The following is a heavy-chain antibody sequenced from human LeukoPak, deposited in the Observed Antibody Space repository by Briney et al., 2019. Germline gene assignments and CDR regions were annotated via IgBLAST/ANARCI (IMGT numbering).Heavy chain of an antibody. CDR3: GTGSAFDI. D-gene: IGHD7-27*01. CDR2: IKSKTEGVTT. V-gene: IGHV3-15*01. J-gene: IGHJ3*02. Sequence: GSPWVSCAASGFTFSNAWMSWGRQAPGKGLEWVGRIKSKTEGVTTDDAATGKDRFTISRDDSKNTLYLQINSLRTEDTAVYYCGTGSAFDIWGQERQLTVSS. CDR1: GFTFSNAW.